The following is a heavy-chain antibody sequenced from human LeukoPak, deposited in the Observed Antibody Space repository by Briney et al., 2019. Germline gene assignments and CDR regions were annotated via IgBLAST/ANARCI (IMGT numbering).Heavy chain of an antibody. J-gene: IGHJ6*02. CDR3: ARDPVFTFGSGWRIYYYYGMDV. CDR2: TYYRSKWYN. V-gene: IGHV6-1*01. Sequence: SQTLSLTCAISGDSVSSNSAAWNWIRQSPSRGLEWLGRTYYRSKWYNDYAVSVKSRITINPDTSKNQFSLQLDSVTPEDTAVYYCARDPVFTFGSGWRIYYYYGMDVWGQGTTVTVSS. D-gene: IGHD6-19*01. CDR1: GDSVSSNSAA.